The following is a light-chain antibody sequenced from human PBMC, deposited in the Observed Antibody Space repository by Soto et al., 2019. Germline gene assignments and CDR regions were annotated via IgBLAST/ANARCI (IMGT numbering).Light chain of an antibody. J-gene: IGLJ1*01. V-gene: IGLV2-14*01. Sequence: QSALTQPASVSGSPGQSITISCTGTSSDVGGYNYVSWYQQHPGKAPKFIIYDVSNRPSGVSKRFSGSKSGNTASLTISGLQAEDEADYYCSSYTTSNTRQIVFGTGTKLTVL. CDR1: SSDVGGYNY. CDR2: DVS. CDR3: SSYTTSNTRQIV.